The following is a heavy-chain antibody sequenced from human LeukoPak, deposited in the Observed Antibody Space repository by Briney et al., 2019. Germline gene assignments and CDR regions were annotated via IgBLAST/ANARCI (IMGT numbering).Heavy chain of an antibody. J-gene: IGHJ3*02. CDR2: IYYSGST. CDR1: GGSISSSIYY. V-gene: IGHV4-39*01. Sequence: SETLSLTCTVSGGSISSSIYYWGWIRQPPGKGLEWLGSIYYSGSTYYNPSLKSRVTISVDTSKDQFYLKLSSVTAADTAVYYCARRSITIFGVANDAFDIWGQGTMVTVSS. D-gene: IGHD3-3*01. CDR3: ARRSITIFGVANDAFDI.